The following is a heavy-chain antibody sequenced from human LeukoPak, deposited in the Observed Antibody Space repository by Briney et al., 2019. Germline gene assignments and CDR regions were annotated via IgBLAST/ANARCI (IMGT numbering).Heavy chain of an antibody. CDR2: TRNKANSYTT. D-gene: IGHD3-9*01. Sequence: GGSLRLSWAASGFTFSDHYMDWVRQAPGKGLEWVGRTRNKANSYTTEYAASVKGRFTISRDDSKNSLYLQMNSLKTEDTAVYYCAKTTPYYDILTGYYNVMGFSNWGQGTLVTVSS. CDR3: AKTTPYYDILTGYYNVMGFSN. J-gene: IGHJ4*02. CDR1: GFTFSDHY. V-gene: IGHV3-72*01.